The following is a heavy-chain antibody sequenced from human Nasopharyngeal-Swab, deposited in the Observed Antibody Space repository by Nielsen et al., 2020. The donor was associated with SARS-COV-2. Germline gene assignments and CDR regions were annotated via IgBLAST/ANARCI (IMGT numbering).Heavy chain of an antibody. D-gene: IGHD6-13*01. V-gene: IGHV3-20*01. CDR2: INWNGGST. CDR1: GFTFDDYG. CDR3: ARVDRAAAGTLDY. J-gene: IGHJ4*02. Sequence: GESLKISCAASGFTFDDYGMSWVRQAPGKGLEWVSGINWNGGSTGYADSVKGRFTISRDNAKNSLYLQMNSLRAEDTALYHCARVDRAAAGTLDYWGQGTLVTVSS.